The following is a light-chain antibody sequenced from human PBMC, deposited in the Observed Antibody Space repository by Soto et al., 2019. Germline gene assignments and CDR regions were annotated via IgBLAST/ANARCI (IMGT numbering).Light chain of an antibody. J-gene: IGLJ1*01. CDR1: SSDVGGYNY. CDR2: DVS. V-gene: IGLV2-14*01. CDR3: SSYTSSSTYV. Sequence: QSALTQPASVSGSPGQSITISCAGTSSDVGGYNYVSCYQQHPGKAPKLMIYDVSNRPSGVSNRFSGSKSGNTASLTISGLQAEDEADYYCSSYTSSSTYVFGPGTKLTVL.